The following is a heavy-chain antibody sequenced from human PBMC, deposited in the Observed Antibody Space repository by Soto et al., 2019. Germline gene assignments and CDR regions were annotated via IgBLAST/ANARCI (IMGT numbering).Heavy chain of an antibody. CDR3: ARLGGYYQAFDN. Sequence: PSETLSLTCAVSGGSXSSGGYSWSWIRQPPGKGLEWIGYIYHSGSTYYNPSLKSRVTISVDRSKNQFSLKLSSVTAADTAVYYCARLGGYYQAFDNWGQGTLVTVSS. V-gene: IGHV4-30-2*01. CDR2: IYHSGST. CDR1: GGSXSSGGYS. J-gene: IGHJ4*02. D-gene: IGHD3-3*01.